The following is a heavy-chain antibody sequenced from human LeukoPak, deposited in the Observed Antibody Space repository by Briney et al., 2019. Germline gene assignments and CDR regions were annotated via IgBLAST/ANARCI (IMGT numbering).Heavy chain of an antibody. Sequence: GGSLRLSCAASGFTFSSYAMSWVRQAPGKGLEWVSAISGSGGSTYYADSVKGRFTISRDNSKNTLYLQMNSLRAEDTAVYYCARSLPAMAYYYYYMDVWGKGTTVTVSS. V-gene: IGHV3-23*01. CDR1: GFTFSSYA. D-gene: IGHD5-18*01. CDR2: ISGSGGST. J-gene: IGHJ6*03. CDR3: ARSLPAMAYYYYYMDV.